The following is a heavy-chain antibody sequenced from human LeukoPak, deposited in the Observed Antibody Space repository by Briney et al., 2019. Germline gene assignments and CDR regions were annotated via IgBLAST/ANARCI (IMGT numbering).Heavy chain of an antibody. CDR2: FDPEDGET. V-gene: IGHV1-24*01. CDR1: GYTLTELS. Sequence: ASVKVSCKVSGYTLTELSMHWVRQAPGKGLEWMGGFDPEDGETIYAQKFQGRVTMTEDTSTDTAYMELSSLRSEDTAVYYCATASYSGYGKPFDYWGQGTLVTVSS. CDR3: ATASYSGYGKPFDY. J-gene: IGHJ4*02. D-gene: IGHD5-12*01.